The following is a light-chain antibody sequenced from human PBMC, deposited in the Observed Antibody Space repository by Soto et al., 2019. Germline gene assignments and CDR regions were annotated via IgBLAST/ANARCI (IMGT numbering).Light chain of an antibody. Sequence: EIVMTQPPATIAVSPWERASLSFSAIQSMGSNVAWYQQKPGQAPRLLIYGASTRAAGIPARFSGSGSGTEFTLTITSLQSEDFAVYYCQQYNNWPPTWTFGQGTKVDIK. CDR3: QQYNNWPPTWT. CDR1: QSMGSN. CDR2: GAS. V-gene: IGKV3-15*01. J-gene: IGKJ1*01.